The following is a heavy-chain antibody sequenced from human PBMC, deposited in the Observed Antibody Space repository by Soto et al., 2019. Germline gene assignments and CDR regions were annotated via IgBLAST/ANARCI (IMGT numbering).Heavy chain of an antibody. D-gene: IGHD2-2*01. CDR1: GYTLTELS. J-gene: IGHJ5*02. Sequence: ASVKVSCKVSGYTLTELSMHWVRQAPGKGLEWMGGFDPEDGETIYAQKFQGRVTMTEDTSTDTAYMELSSLRSEDTAVYYCVTEAPNCSSTSCYFSTWFDPWGQGTLVTVSS. V-gene: IGHV1-24*01. CDR2: FDPEDGET. CDR3: VTEAPNCSSTSCYFSTWFDP.